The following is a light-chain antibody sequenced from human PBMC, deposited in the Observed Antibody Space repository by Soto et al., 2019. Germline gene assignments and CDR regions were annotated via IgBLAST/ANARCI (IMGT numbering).Light chain of an antibody. CDR3: CSYTSSGVDV. Sequence: QSALTQPASVSGSPGQSITFSCTGTSSDVGSYNLVSWYQHHPGKAPKLMIYEGSKRPSGISNRFSGSKSGNTASLTISGLQAEDEADYYCCSYTSSGVDVFGTGTKVTVL. V-gene: IGLV2-23*01. J-gene: IGLJ1*01. CDR2: EGS. CDR1: SSDVGSYNL.